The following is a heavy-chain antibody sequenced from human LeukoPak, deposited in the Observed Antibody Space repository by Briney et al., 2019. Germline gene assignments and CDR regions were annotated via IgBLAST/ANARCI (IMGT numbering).Heavy chain of an antibody. J-gene: IGHJ4*02. CDR1: GYTFTNND. Sequence: GASVKVSCKASGYTFTNNDINWVRQATGQGIEWMGWVSPDSGDTGYAPNLRGKVTMTTDPSINKAYMELTSLTSEDTAIYYCTRGRAAGDWGQGTLVTVSS. CDR3: TRGRAAGD. V-gene: IGHV1-8*01. D-gene: IGHD6-19*01. CDR2: VSPDSGDT.